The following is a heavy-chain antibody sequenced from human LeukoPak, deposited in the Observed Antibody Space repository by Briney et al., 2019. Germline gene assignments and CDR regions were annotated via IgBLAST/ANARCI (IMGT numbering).Heavy chain of an antibody. D-gene: IGHD1-26*01. CDR3: ASGSYLWGGMDV. Sequence: ASVKVSCKASDDTFFSYGMSWVRQAPGQGLEWMGWISAYNDNTNYAQKFQGRVIMTTDTSTNKAYMELRSLTSDDTAVYYCASGSYLWGGMDVWGQGTTVTVS. J-gene: IGHJ6*02. CDR1: DDTFFSYG. V-gene: IGHV1-18*01. CDR2: ISAYNDNT.